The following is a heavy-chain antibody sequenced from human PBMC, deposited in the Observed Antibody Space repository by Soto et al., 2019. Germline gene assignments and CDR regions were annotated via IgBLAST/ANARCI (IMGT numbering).Heavy chain of an antibody. CDR3: AKDHGGGYDMKGICFDY. Sequence: GGSLRLSCAASGFTFSSDAMSWVRQAPGKGLEWVSAISGSGGSTYYADSVKGRFTISRDNSKNTLYLQMNSLRAEDTAIYYCAKDHGGGYDMKGICFDYWGQGTLVTVSS. J-gene: IGHJ4*02. CDR2: ISGSGGST. V-gene: IGHV3-23*01. D-gene: IGHD5-12*01. CDR1: GFTFSSDA.